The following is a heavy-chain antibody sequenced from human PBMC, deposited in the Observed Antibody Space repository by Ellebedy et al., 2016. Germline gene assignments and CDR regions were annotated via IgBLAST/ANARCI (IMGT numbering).Heavy chain of an antibody. CDR1: GFTVSSNY. CDR2: ASRDGRFT. J-gene: IGHJ4*02. D-gene: IGHD5-24*01. V-gene: IGHV3-74*03. Sequence: GGSLRLSCAASGFTVSSNYMSWVRQAPGKGLEWVSRASRDGRFTAYADSVKGRFTISRDNAKNTLSLQMNSLRGEDTALYYCARDGDGYNFDYWGQGTLVIVSS. CDR3: ARDGDGYNFDY.